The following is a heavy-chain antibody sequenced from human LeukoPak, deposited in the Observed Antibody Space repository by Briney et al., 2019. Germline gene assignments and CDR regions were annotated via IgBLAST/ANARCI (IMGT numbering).Heavy chain of an antibody. Sequence: GGSLRLSCAASGFTFSSYAMSWVRQAPGQGLEWVSAISGSGGSTYYADSVKGRFTISRDNSKNTLYLQTNSLRAEDTAVYYCATRKIEDYGDYWGAFDIWGQGTMVTVSS. CDR2: ISGSGGST. V-gene: IGHV3-23*01. CDR1: GFTFSSYA. CDR3: ATRKIEDYGDYWGAFDI. J-gene: IGHJ3*02. D-gene: IGHD4-17*01.